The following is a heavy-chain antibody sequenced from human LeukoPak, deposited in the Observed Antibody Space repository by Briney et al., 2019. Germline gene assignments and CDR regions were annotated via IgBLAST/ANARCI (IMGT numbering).Heavy chain of an antibody. V-gene: IGHV1-18*01. CDR1: GYSFTNYG. J-gene: IGHJ4*02. CDR3: ARVPIKGHSTSWGLFDY. CDR2: ISAYNGDT. D-gene: IGHD6-13*01. Sequence: GASVKVSCKASGYSFTNYGISWVRQAPGQGLEWMAWISAYNGDTNSAQTLQDRVTMTTDTSTSTAYMELRSLGSDDTAVYYCARVPIKGHSTSWGLFDYWGQGTLVTVSS.